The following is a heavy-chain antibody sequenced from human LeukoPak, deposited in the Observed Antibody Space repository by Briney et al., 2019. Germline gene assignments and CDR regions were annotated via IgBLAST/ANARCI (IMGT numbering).Heavy chain of an antibody. V-gene: IGHV4-34*01. CDR2: INHSGST. CDR3: ARGVSGGNGSNFDY. D-gene: IGHD1-26*01. Sequence: SETLSLTCAVYGGSFSGYYWSWIRQPPGKGLEWIGEINHSGSTNYNPSLKSRVTISVDTSKNQFSLKLSSVTAADTAVYYFARGVSGGNGSNFDYWGQGTLVTVSS. J-gene: IGHJ4*02. CDR1: GGSFSGYY.